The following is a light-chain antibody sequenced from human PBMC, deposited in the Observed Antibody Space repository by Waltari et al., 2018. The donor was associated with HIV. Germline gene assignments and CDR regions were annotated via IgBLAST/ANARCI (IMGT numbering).Light chain of an antibody. CDR2: SAF. Sequence: DIQMTQSPSYPSASVRDTVSITCRASQDISNSVSWFQQQPGKVPKLPVHSAFILQRGVSSRFRGSGSGTEYTLTISGLQAEDFATYFCQQYYGVPLTFGGGTRVDI. CDR3: QQYYGVPLT. CDR1: QDISNS. V-gene: IGKV1-NL1*01. J-gene: IGKJ4*01.